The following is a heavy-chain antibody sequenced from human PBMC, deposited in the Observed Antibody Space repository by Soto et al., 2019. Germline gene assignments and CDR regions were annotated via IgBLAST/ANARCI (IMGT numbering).Heavy chain of an antibody. J-gene: IGHJ4*02. Sequence: QVQLVQSVAEVKKPGSSVKVSCKASGDSFSSYAISWVRQAPGHGLEWMGRIIPIFGTPNYAQRVEGRVTITADESTSPANMELSSPRSDDTASYYCATGVNYYASSALAYLGQGTLVTVSS. CDR1: GDSFSSYA. D-gene: IGHD3-22*01. CDR2: IIPIFGTP. V-gene: IGHV1-69*01. CDR3: ATGVNYYASSALAY.